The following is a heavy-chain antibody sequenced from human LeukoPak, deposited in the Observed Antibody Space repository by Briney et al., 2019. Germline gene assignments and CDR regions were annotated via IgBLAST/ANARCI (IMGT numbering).Heavy chain of an antibody. CDR1: GFTFSSYA. J-gene: IGHJ4*02. V-gene: IGHV3-23*01. Sequence: PGGSLRLSCAASGFTFSSYAMSWVRQAPGKGLEWVSGISGSGGSTYYTDSVKGRFTISRDNSKNTLYLQMNSLRAEDTAAYHCAKNWNADYWGQGTLVTVSS. D-gene: IGHD1-1*01. CDR2: ISGSGGST. CDR3: AKNWNADY.